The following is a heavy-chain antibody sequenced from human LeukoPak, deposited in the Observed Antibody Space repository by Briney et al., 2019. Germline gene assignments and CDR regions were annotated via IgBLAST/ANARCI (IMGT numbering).Heavy chain of an antibody. J-gene: IGHJ4*02. CDR2: ISSSSSYI. CDR3: ARFENYYGSGNVVGLDY. D-gene: IGHD3-10*01. Sequence: PGGSLRLSCAASGFTFSSYSMNWVRQAPGKGLEWVSSISSSSSYIYYADSVRGRLTISRDNAKNSLYLQMNTLRAEDTAVYYCARFENYYGSGNVVGLDYWGQGTLVTVSS. CDR1: GFTFSSYS. V-gene: IGHV3-21*01.